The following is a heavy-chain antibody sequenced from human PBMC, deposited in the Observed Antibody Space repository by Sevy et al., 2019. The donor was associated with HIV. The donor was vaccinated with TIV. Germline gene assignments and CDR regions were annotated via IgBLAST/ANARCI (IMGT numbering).Heavy chain of an antibody. CDR2: ISGSGEST. CDR3: ARASPHFDY. V-gene: IGHV3-23*01. CDR1: GFTFTSYA. Sequence: GGSLRLSCSVSGFTFTSYAMSWVRQAPGKGLEWVSAISGSGESTHYADSVKGRFTITRDNSKNTLYVHMSSLRAEDMAVYYCARASPHFDYWGQGTLVTVSS. J-gene: IGHJ4*02.